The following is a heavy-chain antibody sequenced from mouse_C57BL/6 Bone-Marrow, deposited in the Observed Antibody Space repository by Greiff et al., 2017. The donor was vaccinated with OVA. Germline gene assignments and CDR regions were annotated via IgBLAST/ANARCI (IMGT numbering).Heavy chain of an antibody. D-gene: IGHD2-3*01. CDR2: IDPENGDT. V-gene: IGHV14-4*01. CDR3: TTGGAYDGYFWFAY. J-gene: IGHJ3*01. CDR1: GFNIKDDY. Sequence: EVQLQQSGAELVRPGASVKLSCTASGFNIKDDYMHWVKQRPEQGLEWIGWIDPENGDTEYASKFQGKATITADTSSNTAYLQLSSLTSEDTAVYYCTTGGAYDGYFWFAYWGQGTLVTVSA.